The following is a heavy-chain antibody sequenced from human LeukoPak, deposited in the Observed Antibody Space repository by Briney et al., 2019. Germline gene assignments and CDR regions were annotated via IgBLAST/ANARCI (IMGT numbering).Heavy chain of an antibody. V-gene: IGHV1-2*02. CDR3: ARDIGSTLLFDY. D-gene: IGHD1-26*01. Sequence: ASVTVSCKASGYTSTGYYMHWVRQAPGQGLEWMGWINPNSGGTNYAQKFQGRVTMTRDTSISTAYMELSRLRSDDTAVYYCARDIGSTLLFDYWGQGTLVTVSS. J-gene: IGHJ4*02. CDR2: INPNSGGT. CDR1: GYTSTGYY.